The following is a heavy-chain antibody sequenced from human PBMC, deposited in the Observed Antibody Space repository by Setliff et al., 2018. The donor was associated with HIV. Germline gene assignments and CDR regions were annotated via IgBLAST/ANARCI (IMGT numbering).Heavy chain of an antibody. Sequence: SETLSLTCTVSGGSISSYYWSWIRQPPGKGLEWIGYIYTSGSTNYNPSLESRVTISVDTSKNQFSLKLSSVTAADTAVYYCARSPSYSSSFSYYYYSMDVWGQGTTVTVSS. CDR1: GGSISSYY. CDR2: IYTSGST. V-gene: IGHV4-4*09. CDR3: ARSPSYSSSFSYYYYSMDV. J-gene: IGHJ6*02. D-gene: IGHD6-6*01.